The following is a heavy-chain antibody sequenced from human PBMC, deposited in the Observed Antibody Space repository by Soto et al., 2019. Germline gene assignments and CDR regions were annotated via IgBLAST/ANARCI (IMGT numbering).Heavy chain of an antibody. CDR2: IYYSGST. V-gene: IGHV4-59*04. Sequence: SETLSLTCTVSGGSISNYYWSWIRQPPGKGLQWIGYIYYSGSTYYNPSLKSRVTISVDTSKNQFSLKLSSVTAADTAVYYCATGIAAAGIWFDPCGQGTLVTVSS. J-gene: IGHJ5*02. CDR3: ATGIAAAGIWFDP. CDR1: GGSISNYY. D-gene: IGHD6-13*01.